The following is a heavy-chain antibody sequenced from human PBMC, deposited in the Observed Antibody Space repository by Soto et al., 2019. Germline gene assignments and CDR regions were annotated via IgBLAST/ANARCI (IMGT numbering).Heavy chain of an antibody. D-gene: IGHD6-13*01. J-gene: IGHJ6*02. Sequence: GGSLRLSCAASGFTFSSYGMHWVRQAPGKGLEWVAVIWYDGSNKYYADSVKGRFTISRDNSKNTLYLQMNSLRAEDTAVYYCARDQVLAASPLMDVWGQGTTVTVSS. CDR2: IWYDGSNK. V-gene: IGHV3-33*01. CDR3: ARDQVLAASPLMDV. CDR1: GFTFSSYG.